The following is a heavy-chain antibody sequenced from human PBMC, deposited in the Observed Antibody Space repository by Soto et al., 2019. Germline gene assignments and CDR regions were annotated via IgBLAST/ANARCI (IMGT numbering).Heavy chain of an antibody. CDR1: GFTFSSYA. D-gene: IGHD2-8*02. CDR3: AKAPDDLMSGLSY. V-gene: IGHV3-23*01. Sequence: EVQLLESGGGLVQPGGSLRLSCAASGFTFSSYAMSWDRQAPGKGLDWVSAISGSGGSTYYADSVKGRFTISRDNSKNTLYLQMNSLRAEDTAVYYCAKAPDDLMSGLSYWGQGTLVTVSS. J-gene: IGHJ4*02. CDR2: ISGSGGST.